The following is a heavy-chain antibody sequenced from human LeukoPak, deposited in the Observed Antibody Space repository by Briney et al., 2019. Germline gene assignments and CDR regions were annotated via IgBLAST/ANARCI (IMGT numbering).Heavy chain of an antibody. Sequence: GGSLRLSCVASGISFRDAWMSWVRQASGKGLEWVGRVKSAPAGGAIDYAAPVKGRFTISRDDSKNTLWLQMNSLTTEDTALYYCTADLPEGLCSATTCSFDYWGQGSLVTVSS. CDR2: VKSAPAGGAI. J-gene: IGHJ4*02. V-gene: IGHV3-15*01. CDR1: GISFRDAW. CDR3: TADLPEGLCSATTCSFDY. D-gene: IGHD2-2*01.